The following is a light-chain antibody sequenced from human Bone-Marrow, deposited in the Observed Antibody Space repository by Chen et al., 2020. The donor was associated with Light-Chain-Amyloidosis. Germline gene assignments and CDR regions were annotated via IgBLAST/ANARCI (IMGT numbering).Light chain of an antibody. CDR1: QRLSPTY. V-gene: IGKV3-20*01. J-gene: IGKJ3*01. CDR3: QHYGSSLT. Sequence: VLTQSPGTLSLSPGERATLSCRAGQRLSPTYLAWYQQRPGQAPRLLIYGASSRATGIPDRFSGSGSGADFILTISRLEPEDFAIYYCQHYGSSLTFGPGTKVDFK. CDR2: GAS.